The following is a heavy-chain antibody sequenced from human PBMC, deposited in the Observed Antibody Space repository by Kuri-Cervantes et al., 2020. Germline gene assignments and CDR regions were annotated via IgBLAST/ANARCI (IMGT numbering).Heavy chain of an antibody. V-gene: IGHV3-9*01. Sequence: SLKISCAASGFTFSNAWMSWVRQAPGKGLEWVSGISWNSGSIGYADSVKGRFTISRDNAKNSLYLQMNSLRAEDTALYYCAKDISDILNAFDIWGQGTMVTVSS. J-gene: IGHJ3*02. CDR1: GFTFSNAW. D-gene: IGHD3-9*01. CDR3: AKDISDILNAFDI. CDR2: ISWNSGSI.